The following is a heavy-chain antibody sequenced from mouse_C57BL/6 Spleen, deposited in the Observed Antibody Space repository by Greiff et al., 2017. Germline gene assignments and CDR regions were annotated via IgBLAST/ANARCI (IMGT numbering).Heavy chain of an antibody. D-gene: IGHD1-2*01. CDR2: ISYSGST. V-gene: IGHV3-1*01. J-gene: IGHJ1*03. Sequence: EVQGVESGPGMVKPSQSLSLTCTVTGYSITSGYDWHWIRHFPGNKLEWMGYISYSGSTNYNPSLKSRISITHDTSKNHFFLKLNSVTTEDTATYYCARGFSFEGYFDVWGTGTTVTVSS. CDR3: ARGFSFEGYFDV. CDR1: GYSITSGYD.